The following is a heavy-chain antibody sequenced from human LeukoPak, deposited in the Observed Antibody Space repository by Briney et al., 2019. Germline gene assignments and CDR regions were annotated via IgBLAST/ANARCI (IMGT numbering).Heavy chain of an antibody. J-gene: IGHJ4*02. V-gene: IGHV3-7*01. CDR2: IKPDGSLI. D-gene: IGHD1-26*01. CDR1: GFTFSSYW. CDR3: AKWELYSGFYYIDY. Sequence: GGSLRLSCAASGFTFSSYWMTWVRQGPGKGLEWVANIKPDGSLIYYVDSVKGRFTISRDDAKNSLYLQMNSLRAEDTAVYYCAKWELYSGFYYIDYWGQGTMATVSS.